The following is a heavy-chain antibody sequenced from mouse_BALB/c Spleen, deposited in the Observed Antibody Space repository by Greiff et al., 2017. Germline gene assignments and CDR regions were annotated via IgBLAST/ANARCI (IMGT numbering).Heavy chain of an antibody. CDR2: ISSGSSTI. D-gene: IGHD3-3*01. V-gene: IGHV5-17*02. Sequence: EVQGVESGGGLVQPGGSRKLSCAASGFTFSSFGMHWVRQAPEKGLEWVAYISSGSSTIYYADTVKGRFTISRDNPKNTLFLQMTSLRSEDTAMYYCARGLDNYFDYWGKGTTLTVSS. CDR3: ARGLDNYFDY. CDR1: GFTFSSFG. J-gene: IGHJ2*01.